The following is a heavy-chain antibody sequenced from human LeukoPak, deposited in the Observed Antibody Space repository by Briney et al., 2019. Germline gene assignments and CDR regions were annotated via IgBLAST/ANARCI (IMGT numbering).Heavy chain of an antibody. CDR3: ARRAVVTATPFDY. CDR2: IYPGDSDT. Sequence: GESLKISCKGSGYSFTSYWIGWVRQMPGKGLEWMGIIYPGDSDTRYGPSFQGQVTISADKSISTAYLQWSSLKASDTAMYYCARRAVVTATPFDYWGQGTLVTVSS. V-gene: IGHV5-51*01. D-gene: IGHD2-21*02. J-gene: IGHJ4*02. CDR1: GYSFTSYW.